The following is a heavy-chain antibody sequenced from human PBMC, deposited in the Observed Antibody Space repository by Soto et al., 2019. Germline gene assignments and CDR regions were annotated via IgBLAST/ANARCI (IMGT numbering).Heavy chain of an antibody. Sequence: KPSETLSLTCAVYGGYFSAYYWSWVRQPPGKGLEWIGEIIHSESTKYNPSLKSRVTISVDTSKNQFSLKLSSVTAADTAVYYCARQRPTDGRWEFANYYGMDVWGQGTQVTVSS. V-gene: IGHV4-34*12. CDR2: IIHSEST. J-gene: IGHJ6*02. CDR3: ARQRPTDGRWEFANYYGMDV. CDR1: GGYFSAYY. D-gene: IGHD1-26*01.